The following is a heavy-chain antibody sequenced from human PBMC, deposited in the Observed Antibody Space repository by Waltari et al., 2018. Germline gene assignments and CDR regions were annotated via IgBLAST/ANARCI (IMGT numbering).Heavy chain of an antibody. V-gene: IGHV1-69*06. J-gene: IGHJ4*02. Sequence: QVQLVQSGAEVKKPGSSVKVSCKASGGTFSSYAISWVRQAPGQGLEWMGGIIPICGTANYAQKFQGRVTMTEDTSTDTAYMELSSLRSEDTAVYYCVGSSSWYYFDYWGQGTLVTVSS. D-gene: IGHD6-13*01. CDR3: VGSSSWYYFDY. CDR1: GGTFSSYA. CDR2: IIPICGTA.